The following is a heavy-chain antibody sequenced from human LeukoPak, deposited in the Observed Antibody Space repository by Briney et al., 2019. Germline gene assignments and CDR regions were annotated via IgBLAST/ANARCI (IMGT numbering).Heavy chain of an antibody. J-gene: IGHJ1*01. CDR1: GGSISSGDYY. V-gene: IGHV4-30-4*01. Sequence: SETLSLTCTVSGGSISSGDYYWSWIRQPPGKGLEWIGYIYYSGSTYYNPSLKSRVTISVDTSKNQFSLKLSSVTAADTAVYYCARGGRDYYDSSGYFPEYFQHWGQGTLVTVSS. CDR3: ARGGRDYYDSSGYFPEYFQH. CDR2: IYYSGST. D-gene: IGHD3-22*01.